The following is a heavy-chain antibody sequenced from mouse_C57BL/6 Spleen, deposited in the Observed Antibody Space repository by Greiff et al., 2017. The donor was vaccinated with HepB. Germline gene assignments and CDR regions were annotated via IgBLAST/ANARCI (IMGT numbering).Heavy chain of an antibody. CDR1: GYTFTSYW. CDR2: IDPSDSYT. J-gene: IGHJ4*01. D-gene: IGHD2-3*01. Sequence: QVQLQQPGAELVKPGASVKLSCKASGYTFTSYWMQWVKQRPGQGLEWIGEIDPSDSYTNYNQKFKGKATLTVDTSSSTAYMQLSSLTSEDSAVYYCARSGDGYPYAMDYWGQGTSVTVSS. V-gene: IGHV1-50*01. CDR3: ARSGDGYPYAMDY.